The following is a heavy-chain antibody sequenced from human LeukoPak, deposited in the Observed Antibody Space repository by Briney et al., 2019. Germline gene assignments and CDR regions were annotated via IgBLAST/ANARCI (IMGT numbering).Heavy chain of an antibody. CDR2: IYTSGST. D-gene: IGHD5-24*01. CDR1: GGSISSYY. Sequence: SETLSLTCTVSGGSISSYYWSWIRQPPGKGLEWIGYIYTSGSTNYNPSLKSRVTISVDTSKNQVSLKVSSVTAADTAVYYCARAPTKIYYYMDVWGKGTTVTVSS. CDR3: ARAPTKIYYYMDV. V-gene: IGHV4-4*09. J-gene: IGHJ6*03.